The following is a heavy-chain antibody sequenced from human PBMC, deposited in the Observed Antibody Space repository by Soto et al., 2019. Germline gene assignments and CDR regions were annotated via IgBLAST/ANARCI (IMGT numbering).Heavy chain of an antibody. Sequence: SETLSLTCTVSGGSISSGDYYWSWIRQPPGKGLEWIGYIYYSGSTYYNPSLKSRVTITVDTSKNQFSLKLSPVTAADTAVYYCARDLGYYFDYWGQGTLVTVSS. V-gene: IGHV4-30-4*01. J-gene: IGHJ4*02. CDR2: IYYSGST. CDR3: ARDLGYYFDY. CDR1: GGSISSGDYY. D-gene: IGHD3-10*01.